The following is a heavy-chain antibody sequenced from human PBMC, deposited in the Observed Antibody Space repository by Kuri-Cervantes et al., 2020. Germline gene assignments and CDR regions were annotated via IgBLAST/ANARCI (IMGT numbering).Heavy chain of an antibody. CDR2: IIPIFGTA. CDR3: AREDCSGGSCYSDY. J-gene: IGHJ4*02. D-gene: IGHD2-15*01. V-gene: IGHV1-69*05. CDR1: GGTFSSYA. Sequence: SVKVSCKASGGTFSSYAISWVRQAPGQGLEWMGGIIPIFGTANYAQKFQGRVTITTDESTSTAYMELSRLRSDDTAVYYCAREDCSGGSCYSDYWGQGTLVTVSS.